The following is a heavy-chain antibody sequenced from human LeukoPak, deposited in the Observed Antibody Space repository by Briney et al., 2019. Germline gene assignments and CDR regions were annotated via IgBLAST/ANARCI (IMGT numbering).Heavy chain of an antibody. CDR1: GGSISSYY. J-gene: IGHJ5*02. CDR2: IYYSGST. V-gene: IGHV4-59*01. Sequence: SETLSLTCTVSGGSISSYYWSWIRQPPGKGLEWIGYIYYSGSTNYNPSLKSRVTISVDTSKNQFSLKLSSVTAADTAVYYCARLLWRRFDPWGQGTLVTVSS. CDR3: ARLLWRRFDP.